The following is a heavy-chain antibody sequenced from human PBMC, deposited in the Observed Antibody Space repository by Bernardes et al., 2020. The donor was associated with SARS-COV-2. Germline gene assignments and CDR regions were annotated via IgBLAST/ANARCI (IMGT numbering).Heavy chain of an antibody. CDR1: GGSFSGYY. Sequence: SETLSLTCAVYGGSFSGYYWSWIRQPPGKGLEWIGEINHSGSTNYNPSLKSRVTISVDTSKNQFSLKLSSVTAADTAVYYCARGGVFDFWSGYYINWFDPWSQGTLVTVSS. CDR3: ARGGVFDFWSGYYINWFDP. V-gene: IGHV4-34*01. CDR2: INHSGST. D-gene: IGHD3-3*01. J-gene: IGHJ5*02.